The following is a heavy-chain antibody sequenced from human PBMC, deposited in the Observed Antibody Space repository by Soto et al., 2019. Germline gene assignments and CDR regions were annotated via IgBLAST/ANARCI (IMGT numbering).Heavy chain of an antibody. CDR3: ATNYAYYYYYGMDV. CDR2: IYYSGST. V-gene: IGHV4-39*01. D-gene: IGHD4-4*01. CDR1: GGSISSSSYY. J-gene: IGHJ6*02. Sequence: SETLSLTCTVSGGSISSSSYYWGWIRQPPGKGLEWIGSIYYSGSTYYNPSLKSRVTISVDTSKNQFSLKLSSVTATDTAVYYCATNYAYYYYYGMDVWGQGTTVTVSS.